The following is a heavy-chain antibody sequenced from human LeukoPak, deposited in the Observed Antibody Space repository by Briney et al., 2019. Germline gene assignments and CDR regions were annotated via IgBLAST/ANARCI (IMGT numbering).Heavy chain of an antibody. V-gene: IGHV3-15*01. Sequence: GGSLRLSCAASGFTFSNAWMSWVRQAPGKGLEWVGRIKSKTDGGTTDYAAPVKGRFTISRDDSKNTLYLQMNSLKTEDTAVYYCARVGEDSSGYYDAFDVWGQGTMVTVSS. D-gene: IGHD3-22*01. CDR1: GFTFSNAW. CDR2: IKSKTDGGTT. J-gene: IGHJ3*01. CDR3: ARVGEDSSGYYDAFDV.